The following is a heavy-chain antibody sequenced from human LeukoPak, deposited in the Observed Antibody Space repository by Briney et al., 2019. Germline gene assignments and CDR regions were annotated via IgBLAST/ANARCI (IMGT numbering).Heavy chain of an antibody. J-gene: IGHJ4*02. D-gene: IGHD4/OR15-4a*01. V-gene: IGHV3-30*18. CDR2: ISYDGSNK. Sequence: PGGSLRLSCAASGFTFSGYGMHWVRQAPGKGLEWVAVISYDGSNKYYADSVKGRFTISRDNSKNTLYLQMNSLRAEDTAVYYCVKSGLSRFDYWGQGTLVTVSS. CDR3: VKSGLSRFDY. CDR1: GFTFSGYG.